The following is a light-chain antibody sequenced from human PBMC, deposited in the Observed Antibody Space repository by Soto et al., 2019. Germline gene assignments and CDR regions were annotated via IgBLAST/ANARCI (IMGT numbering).Light chain of an antibody. CDR1: QSLSTW. V-gene: IGKV1-5*03. Sequence: DIQMTQSPSTLSASVGDRVTITCRASQSLSTWLAWYQQKPGKAPKLLIYKASSLESGVPSRFTGSGSGTEFTLTISSLQPDDFATYSCQQYNSFSPWAFGQGTKVEVK. CDR3: QQYNSFSPWA. J-gene: IGKJ1*01. CDR2: KAS.